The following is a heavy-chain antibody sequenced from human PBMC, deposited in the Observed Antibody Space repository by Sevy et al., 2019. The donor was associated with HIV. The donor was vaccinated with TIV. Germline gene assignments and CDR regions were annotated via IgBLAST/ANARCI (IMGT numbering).Heavy chain of an antibody. CDR1: GFTFSRYA. V-gene: IGHV3-30-3*01. D-gene: IGHD3-22*01. Sequence: GGSLRLSCAASGFTFSRYAMHWVRQAPGKGLEWVTIISYDGTIKYYAESVKGRFTISRDNSKNTLYLQMNSLSTDDTAVYYCARNPNSSDDSSGSVHDAFDIWGLGTTVTVSS. CDR2: ISYDGTIK. CDR3: ARNPNSSDDSSGSVHDAFDI. J-gene: IGHJ3*02.